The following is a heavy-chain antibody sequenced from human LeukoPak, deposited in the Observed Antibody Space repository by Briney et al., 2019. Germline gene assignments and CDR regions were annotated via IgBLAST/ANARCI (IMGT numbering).Heavy chain of an antibody. CDR2: ISGSGGGT. D-gene: IGHD3-22*01. CDR3: AKVRLNYYETSSVGDFDY. J-gene: IGHJ4*02. V-gene: IGHV3-23*01. CDR1: GFTFSSYA. Sequence: GGSLRLSCAASGFTFSSYAMSWVRQAPGKGLEWASAISGSGGGTYYADSVKGRFTISRDNSKNTLYLQMNSLRAEDTAVYYCAKVRLNYYETSSVGDFDYWGQGTLVTVSS.